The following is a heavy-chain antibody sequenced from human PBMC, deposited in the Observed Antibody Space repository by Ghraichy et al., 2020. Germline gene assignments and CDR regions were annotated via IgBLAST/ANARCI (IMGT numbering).Heavy chain of an antibody. J-gene: IGHJ4*02. V-gene: IGHV3-7*01. D-gene: IGHD6-6*01. Sequence: GVLNISCAASGFTFSSYWMSWVRQAPGKGLEWVANIKQDGSEKYYVDSVKGRFTISRDNAKNSLYLQMNSLRAEDTAVYYCAREASSSSDYWGQGTLVTVSS. CDR3: AREASSSSDY. CDR2: IKQDGSEK. CDR1: GFTFSSYW.